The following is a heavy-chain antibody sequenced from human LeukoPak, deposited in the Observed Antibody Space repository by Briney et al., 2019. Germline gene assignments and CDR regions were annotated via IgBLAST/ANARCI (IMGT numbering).Heavy chain of an antibody. CDR2: ISYDGSNK. CDR1: GFTFSSYG. CDR3: AKLLTTVTSNWFDP. V-gene: IGHV3-30*18. Sequence: GGSLRLSCAASGFTFSSYGMHWVRQAPGKGLEWVAVISYDGSNKYYADSVKGRFTISRDNSKNTLYLQMNSLRAEDTAVYYCAKLLTTVTSNWFDPWGQGTLVTVSS. D-gene: IGHD4-17*01. J-gene: IGHJ5*02.